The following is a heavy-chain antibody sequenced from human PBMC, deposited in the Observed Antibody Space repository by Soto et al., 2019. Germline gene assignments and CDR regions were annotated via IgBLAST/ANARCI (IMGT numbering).Heavy chain of an antibody. CDR2: IYYSGST. CDR3: ARAHKARMVATSDFDY. D-gene: IGHD5-12*01. Sequence: QVQLQESGPGLVKPSETLSLTCTVSGGSISSYYWSWIRKPPGKGLEWIGYIYYSGSTNYNPSLKSRVTISVDTSKIQFSLKLSSVTAADTAVYYCARAHKARMVATSDFDYWGQGTLVTVS. J-gene: IGHJ4*02. V-gene: IGHV4-59*01. CDR1: GGSISSYY.